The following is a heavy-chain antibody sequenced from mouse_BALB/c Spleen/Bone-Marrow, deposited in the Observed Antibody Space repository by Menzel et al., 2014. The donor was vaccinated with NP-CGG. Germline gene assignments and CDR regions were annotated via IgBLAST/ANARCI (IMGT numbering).Heavy chain of an antibody. CDR2: IYPGSGST. J-gene: IGHJ4*01. D-gene: IGHD2-1*01. V-gene: IGHV1-77*01. CDR3: ARLDGNYRYAMDY. CDR1: GYTFTDYV. Sequence: QVQLQHSGPELVKPGASVKMSCKASGYTFTDYVITWVKQRTGQGLEWIGEIYPGSGSTYYNEKFKGKATLTADKSSNTAYMQLGSLTSEDSAVYFCARLDGNYRYAMDYWGQGTSVTVSS.